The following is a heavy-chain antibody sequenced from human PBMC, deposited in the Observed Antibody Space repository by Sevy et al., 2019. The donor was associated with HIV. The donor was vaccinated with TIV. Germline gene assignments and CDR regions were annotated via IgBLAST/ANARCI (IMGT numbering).Heavy chain of an antibody. D-gene: IGHD2-2*01. Sequence: GGSLRLSCAASGFTFSSYAMSWVRQAPGKGLEWVSAISGSGGSTYYADSVKGRFTISRDNSKNTLYLQMNSLRAEDTAVYYCEKYRVPAAMMVNYYYYYGMDVWGQGTTVTVSS. CDR1: GFTFSSYA. CDR3: EKYRVPAAMMVNYYYYYGMDV. J-gene: IGHJ6*02. CDR2: ISGSGGST. V-gene: IGHV3-23*01.